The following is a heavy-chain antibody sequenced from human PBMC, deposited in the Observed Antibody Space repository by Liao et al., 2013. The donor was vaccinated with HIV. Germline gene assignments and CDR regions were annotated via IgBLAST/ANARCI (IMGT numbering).Heavy chain of an antibody. V-gene: IGHV4-4*07. CDR2: IYTSGSI. J-gene: IGHJ4*02. D-gene: IGHD3-22*01. Sequence: QVQLQESGPGLVKPSETLSLTCSVSGGSVSSYYWSWIRQSAGKGLEWIGRIYTSGSINYNPSLKSRATMSVDTSKNQFSLNLSSVTAADTAVYYCARGRHYLESSGYYPHFDYWGQGTLVTVSS. CDR1: GGSVSSYY. CDR3: ARGRHYLESSGYYPHFDY.